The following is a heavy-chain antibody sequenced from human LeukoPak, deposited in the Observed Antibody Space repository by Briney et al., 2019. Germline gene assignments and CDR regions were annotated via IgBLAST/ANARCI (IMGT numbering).Heavy chain of an antibody. CDR3: ARDSPRRGGGLDY. Sequence: PGRSLRLSCAASGFTFSSYGTHWVRQAPGKGLEWVAVIWYDGSNKYYADSVKGRFTISRDNSKNTLYLQMNSLRAEDTAVYYCARDSPRRGGGLDYWGQGTLVTVSS. CDR1: GFTFSSYG. CDR2: IWYDGSNK. J-gene: IGHJ4*02. V-gene: IGHV3-33*01.